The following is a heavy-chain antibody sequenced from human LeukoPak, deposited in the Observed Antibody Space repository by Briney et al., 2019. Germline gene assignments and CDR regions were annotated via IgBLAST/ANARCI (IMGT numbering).Heavy chain of an antibody. CDR2: IYYSGST. D-gene: IGHD1-7*01. Sequence: SQTLSLTCTVSGGSISSGDYYWSWIRQPPGKGLEWIGYIYYSGSTYYNPSLKSRVTISVDTSKNQFSLKLSSVTAADTAAYYCARVYNWNSEVDYWGQGTLVTVSS. CDR1: GGSISSGDYY. V-gene: IGHV4-30-4*08. CDR3: ARVYNWNSEVDY. J-gene: IGHJ4*02.